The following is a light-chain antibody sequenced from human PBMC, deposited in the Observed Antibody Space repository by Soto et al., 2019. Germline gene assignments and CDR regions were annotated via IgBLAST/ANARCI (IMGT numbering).Light chain of an antibody. V-gene: IGKV3-20*01. Sequence: SPGERATLSCRASQSVSSNYLAWYQQKPGQAPRLLIYGASSRATGIPARFSGSGSGTDFTLTIDRLESEDFAVYFCQQYGNLPWTFGQGTKVDIK. CDR3: QQYGNLPWT. CDR2: GAS. CDR1: QSVSSNY. J-gene: IGKJ1*01.